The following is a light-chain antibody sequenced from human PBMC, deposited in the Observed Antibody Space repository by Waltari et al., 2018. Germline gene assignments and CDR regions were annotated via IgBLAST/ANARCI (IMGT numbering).Light chain of an antibody. V-gene: IGKV1-5*03. J-gene: IGKJ4*01. CDR3: QEYDSLPIT. CDR1: QYVKNN. Sequence: DSQMTQSPSTLPASVGARVPITCRASQYVKNNLAWFQQKPGKAPKVLIHNASRLESGVPSRFSGSGFGTEFILSISSLQPDDFATYYCQEYDSLPITFGGGTKVEIK. CDR2: NAS.